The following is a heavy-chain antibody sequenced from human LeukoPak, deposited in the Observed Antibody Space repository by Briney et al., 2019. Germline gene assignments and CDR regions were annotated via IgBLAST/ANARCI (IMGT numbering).Heavy chain of an antibody. CDR2: IYYSGST. CDR3: ATRSTTGTTGSFDY. D-gene: IGHD1-1*01. J-gene: IGHJ4*02. V-gene: IGHV4-39*01. Sequence: PSETLSLTCTVSGGSISSSSYYWGWIRRPPGKGLEWIGSIYYSGSTYYNPSLKSRVTISVDTSKNQFSLKLSSVTAADTAVYYCATRSTTGTTGSFDYWGQGTLVTVSS. CDR1: GGSISSSSYY.